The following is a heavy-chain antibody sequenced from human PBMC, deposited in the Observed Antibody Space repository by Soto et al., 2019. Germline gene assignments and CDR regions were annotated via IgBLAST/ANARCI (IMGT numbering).Heavy chain of an antibody. J-gene: IGHJ4*02. CDR3: ARGRVTMVRGAADY. D-gene: IGHD3-10*01. V-gene: IGHV4-34*01. Sequence: QVQLQQWGAGLLKPSETLSLTCAVYGGSFSRYYWSWIRQPPGKGLEWIGEINHIGSTTYNPSLKSRVTIAVDTSKNQCSPGLSSVTAADTAVYYCARGRVTMVRGAADYWGQGTLVTVSS. CDR2: INHIGST. CDR1: GGSFSRYY.